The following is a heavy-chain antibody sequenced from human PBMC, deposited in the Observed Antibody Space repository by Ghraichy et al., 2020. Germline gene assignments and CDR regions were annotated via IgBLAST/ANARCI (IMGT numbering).Heavy chain of an antibody. J-gene: IGHJ4*02. CDR1: GGSISSSSYY. D-gene: IGHD5-18*01. Sequence: SETLSLTCTVSGGSISSSSYYWGWIRQPPGKGLEWIGSIYYSGSTYYNPSLKSRVTISVDTSKNQFSLKLSSVTAADTAVYYCARHLRARGYSYGLFLDYWGQGTLVTVSS. V-gene: IGHV4-39*01. CDR3: ARHLRARGYSYGLFLDY. CDR2: IYYSGST.